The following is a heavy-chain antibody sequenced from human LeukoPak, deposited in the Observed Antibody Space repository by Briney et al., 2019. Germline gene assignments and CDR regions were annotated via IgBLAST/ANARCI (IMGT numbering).Heavy chain of an antibody. CDR3: ARWAGVAAAGQGWFDP. V-gene: IGHV1-69*13. D-gene: IGHD2-2*01. J-gene: IGHJ5*02. CDR1: GYTFTSYG. Sequence: GASVKVSCKASGYTFTSYGISWVRQAPGQGLEWMGGIIPIFGTANYAQKFQGRVTITADESTSTAYMELSSLRSEDTAVYYCARWAGVAAAGQGWFDPWGQGTLVTVSS. CDR2: IIPIFGTA.